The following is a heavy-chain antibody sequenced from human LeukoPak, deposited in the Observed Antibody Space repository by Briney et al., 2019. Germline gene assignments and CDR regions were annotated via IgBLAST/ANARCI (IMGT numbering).Heavy chain of an antibody. J-gene: IGHJ3*02. Sequence: PSETLSLTCTVSGGSISGDHWNWIRQPPGKGLEWIGYTYYSGNTNYNPSLKSRVTISIDTSKNQFSLKLTSVTAADTAVYYCARRNDFAIWGQGTMVTVSS. CDR3: ARRNDFAI. CDR2: TYYSGNT. V-gene: IGHV4-59*08. CDR1: GGSISGDH.